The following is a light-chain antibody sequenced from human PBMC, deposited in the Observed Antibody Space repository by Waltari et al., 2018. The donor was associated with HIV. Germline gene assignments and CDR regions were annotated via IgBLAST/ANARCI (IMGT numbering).Light chain of an antibody. CDR3: QQYYGDSFT. J-gene: IGKJ2*01. CDR2: WAS. V-gene: IGKV4-1*01. Sequence: IVMTQSPDSLAVALGERATSTCKSSPTLLYGSKKKNYLAWYHQRPGEPPKLLIYWASTREAGVPDRFSGSWSGTDFTLTISSLKSEDVAVYYCQQYYGDSFTFGQGTKLEIK. CDR1: PTLLYGSKKKNY.